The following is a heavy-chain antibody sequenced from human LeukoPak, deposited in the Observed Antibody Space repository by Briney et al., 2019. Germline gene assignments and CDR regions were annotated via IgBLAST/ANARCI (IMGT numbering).Heavy chain of an antibody. CDR1: GFTFSSYG. CDR2: ISYDGGNS. J-gene: IGHJ6*02. D-gene: IGHD4-11*01. CDR3: AKDRSSYSHYSYYGMDV. V-gene: IGHV3-30*18. Sequence: GGSLRLSCAASGFTFSSYGMHWVRQAPGKGLEWVAVISYDGGNSYYADSVKGRFTISRDNSKNTLYLQMNSLRTEDTAVYYCAKDRSSYSHYSYYGMDVWGQGTTVAVSS.